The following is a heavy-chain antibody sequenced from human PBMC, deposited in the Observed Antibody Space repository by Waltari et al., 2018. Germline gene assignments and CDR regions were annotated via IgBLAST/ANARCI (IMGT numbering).Heavy chain of an antibody. CDR1: GFTFSSYG. V-gene: IGHV3-30*02. J-gene: IGHJ4*02. Sequence: QVQLVESGGGVVQPGGSLRLSCAASGFTFSSYGMHWVRQAPGKGLEWVAFIRYDGSNKYYADSVKGRFTISRDNSKNTLYLQMNSLRAEDTAVYYCAKGAPSGYCSSTSCLINWGQGTLVTVSS. CDR2: IRYDGSNK. CDR3: AKGAPSGYCSSTSCLIN. D-gene: IGHD2-2*01.